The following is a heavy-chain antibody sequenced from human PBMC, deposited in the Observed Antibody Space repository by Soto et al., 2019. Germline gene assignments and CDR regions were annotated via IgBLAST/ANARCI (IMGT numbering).Heavy chain of an antibody. Sequence: PGGSLRLSCAVSGFTFDDNAMHWVRQAPEKGLEWVSGINWKSDIGYADSVKGRFTISRDNAENSLYLQMNSLTAEDTAVYYCANGRATYGLLTHDYWGQGTLVTVSS. CDR1: GFTFDDNA. D-gene: IGHD3-10*01. V-gene: IGHV3-9*01. CDR2: INWKSDI. CDR3: ANGRATYGLLTHDY. J-gene: IGHJ4*02.